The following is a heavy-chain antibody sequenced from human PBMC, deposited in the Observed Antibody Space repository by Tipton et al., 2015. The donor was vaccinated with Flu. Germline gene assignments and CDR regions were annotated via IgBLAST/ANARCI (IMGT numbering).Heavy chain of an antibody. D-gene: IGHD2/OR15-2a*01. Sequence: SLRLSCAASGFTFSIYTMNWVRQAPGKGLEWVSSTSGDSNNIYYADSVKGRFTISRDNAKNSLYLQMNSLRAEDTAVYYCARDAGYFSIWGQGTMVTVSS. CDR3: ARDAGYFSI. CDR1: GFTFSIYT. V-gene: IGHV3-21*06. CDR2: TSGDSNNI. J-gene: IGHJ3*02.